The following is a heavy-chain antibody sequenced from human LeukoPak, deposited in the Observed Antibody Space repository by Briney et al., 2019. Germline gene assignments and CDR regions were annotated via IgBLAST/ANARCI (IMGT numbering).Heavy chain of an antibody. CDR2: ISSSSSYI. CDR1: GFTFSSYS. V-gene: IGHV3-21*01. D-gene: IGHD6-13*01. Sequence: GGSLRLSCAASGFTFSSYSMNWVRQAPGKGLEWVSSISSSSSYIYYADSLKGRFTMSRDNAKNSLYLQMNSLRAEDTAVYYCARVLEAASFDYWGRGTPVTVSS. J-gene: IGHJ4*02. CDR3: ARVLEAASFDY.